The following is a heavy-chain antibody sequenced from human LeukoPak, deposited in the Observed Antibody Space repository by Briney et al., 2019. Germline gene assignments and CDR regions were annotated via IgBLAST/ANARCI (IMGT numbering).Heavy chain of an antibody. D-gene: IGHD3-10*01. CDR2: ISGSGGST. V-gene: IGHV3-23*01. Sequence: PGGSLRLSCAASGFTFSSYAMSWVRQAPGKGLERVSAISGSGGSTYYADSVKGRFTISRDNSKNTLYLQMNSLRAEDTAVYYCAKARGDYYGSGYWGQGTLVTVSS. J-gene: IGHJ1*01. CDR1: GFTFSSYA. CDR3: AKARGDYYGSGY.